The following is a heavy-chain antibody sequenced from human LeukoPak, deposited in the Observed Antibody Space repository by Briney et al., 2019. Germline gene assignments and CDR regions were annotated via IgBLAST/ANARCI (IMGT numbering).Heavy chain of an antibody. V-gene: IGHV1-18*01. Sequence: ASVKVSCKASGYTFTSYGISWVRQAPGQGLEWMGWISAYNGNTNYAQKLQGRVTMTTDTSASTAYMEVSSLRSEDTAMYYCASVPITVDRGAADTWGQGTLVTVSS. J-gene: IGHJ5*02. CDR2: ISAYNGNT. CDR1: GYTFTSYG. D-gene: IGHD3-10*01. CDR3: ASVPITVDRGAADT.